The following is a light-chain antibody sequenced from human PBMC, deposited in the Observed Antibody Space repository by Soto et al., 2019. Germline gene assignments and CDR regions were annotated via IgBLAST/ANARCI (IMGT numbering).Light chain of an antibody. CDR1: SSDVGGYNY. V-gene: IGLV2-14*01. CDR2: DVS. CDR3: SSYTSSSTVV. J-gene: IGLJ2*01. Sequence: QSALTQPASVSGSPGQSITISCTGTSSDVGGYNYVSWYQQHPGKAPKLMIYDVSNRPSGVSNNFSGSRSGNTASLTISGLQAEDEDDYYCSSYTSSSTVVFGGGTKVTVL.